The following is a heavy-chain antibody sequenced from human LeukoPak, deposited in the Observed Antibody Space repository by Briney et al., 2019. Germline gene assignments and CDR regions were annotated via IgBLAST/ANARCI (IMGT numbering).Heavy chain of an antibody. J-gene: IGHJ4*02. Sequence: GESLRLSCVASGFTFSSYSTNWVRQAPGQGLEWVSCISNSGASTDYADSVKGRFTISRDNAKNSLYLQMTSLRAEGTAVYYCARESRRYGSGSYPPDYWGRGTLVTVSS. V-gene: IGHV3-21*01. CDR1: GFTFSSYS. CDR2: ISNSGAST. D-gene: IGHD3-10*01. CDR3: ARESRRYGSGSYPPDY.